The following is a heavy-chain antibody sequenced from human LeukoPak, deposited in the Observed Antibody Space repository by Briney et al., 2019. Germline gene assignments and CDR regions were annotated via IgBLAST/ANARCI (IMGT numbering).Heavy chain of an antibody. Sequence: GGSLRLSCAASGFTLSSYWMQWVRQAPGKGLVWVSRINNDGSGTTYADSVKGRFTISRDNAKNTLYLQMNSLRAEDTAVYYCARDGPVGDGYNTYYYYYYMDVWGKGTTVTVSS. D-gene: IGHD5-24*01. CDR2: INNDGSGT. V-gene: IGHV3-74*01. CDR3: ARDGPVGDGYNTYYYYYYMDV. J-gene: IGHJ6*03. CDR1: GFTLSSYW.